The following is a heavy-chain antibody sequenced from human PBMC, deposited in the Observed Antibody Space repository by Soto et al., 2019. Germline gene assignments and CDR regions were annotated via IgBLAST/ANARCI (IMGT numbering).Heavy chain of an antibody. Sequence: QVQLQESGPGLVKPSQTLSLTCTVSGGSISSGDYYWSWIRQPPGKGLEWIGYIYYSGSTYYNPSFKSRVTISVDTSKNQFSLQLSSVTAADPAVYYCARDRRRPITIVRGVYNAFDIWGQGTMVTVSS. V-gene: IGHV4-30-4*01. CDR1: GGSISSGDYY. D-gene: IGHD3-10*01. CDR3: ARDRRRPITIVRGVYNAFDI. J-gene: IGHJ3*02. CDR2: IYYSGST.